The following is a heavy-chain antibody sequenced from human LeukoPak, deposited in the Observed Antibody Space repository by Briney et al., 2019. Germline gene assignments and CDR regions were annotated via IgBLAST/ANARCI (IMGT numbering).Heavy chain of an antibody. V-gene: IGHV3-23*01. D-gene: IGHD2/OR15-2a*01. Sequence: PGGSMRLSCAASGFTFNIYAMNWVRQAPGKGLEWVSAISGSGESTFYADSVKGRFAISRDNSNNTLYLQMNSLRAEDTAIHYCTKPFYAGYGDAIHIWGQGTMVTVSS. J-gene: IGHJ3*02. CDR3: TKPFYAGYGDAIHI. CDR2: ISGSGEST. CDR1: GFTFNIYA.